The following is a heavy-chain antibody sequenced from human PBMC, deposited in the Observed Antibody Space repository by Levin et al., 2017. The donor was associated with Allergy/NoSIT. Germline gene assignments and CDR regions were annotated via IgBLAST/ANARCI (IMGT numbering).Heavy chain of an antibody. Sequence: PGGSLRLSCVASGFTFSAYWMSWVRQAPGKGLEWVANIKEDGSEKYSVDSVKGRFTISRDNGRNSIYVQMDSLPAEDTAVSYCATPLECCRGRYCYQHTAYDSFDIWGQGTMVTVSS. CDR1: GFTFSAYW. CDR2: IKEDGSEK. CDR3: ATPLECCRGRYCYQHTAYDSFDI. J-gene: IGHJ3*02. V-gene: IGHV3-7*01. D-gene: IGHD3-9*01.